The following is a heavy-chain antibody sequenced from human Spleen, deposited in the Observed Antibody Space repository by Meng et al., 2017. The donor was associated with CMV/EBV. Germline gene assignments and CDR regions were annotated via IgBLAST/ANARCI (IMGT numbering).Heavy chain of an antibody. CDR1: GFTFDDYA. D-gene: IGHD3-22*01. CDR3: AKGRYYDSSGYLIDY. Sequence: GGSLRLSCAASGFTFDDYAMHWVRQAPGKGLEWVSGISWNSGYLAYADSVKGRFTISRDNAKNSLYLQMNSLRAEDTALYYCAKGRYYDSSGYLIDYWGQGTLVTVSS. CDR2: ISWNSGYL. J-gene: IGHJ4*02. V-gene: IGHV3-9*01.